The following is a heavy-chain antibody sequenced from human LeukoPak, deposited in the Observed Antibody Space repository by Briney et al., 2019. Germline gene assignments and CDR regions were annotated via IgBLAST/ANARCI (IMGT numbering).Heavy chain of an antibody. D-gene: IGHD2-2*01. J-gene: IGHJ4*02. CDR1: GFTFSRHW. V-gene: IGHV3-74*01. Sequence: PGGSLRLSCAASGFTFSRHWMHWVRQAPGKGLVWISRINSDASDTNYADFVKGRFTISRDNAKNTVYLQINSLRDEDTAVYYCARICSSTDCLIPDWGQGTPVTVSS. CDR3: ARICSSTDCLIPD. CDR2: INSDASDT.